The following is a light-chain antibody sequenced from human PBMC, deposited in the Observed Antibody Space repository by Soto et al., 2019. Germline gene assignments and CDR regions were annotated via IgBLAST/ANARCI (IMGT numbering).Light chain of an antibody. Sequence: EIVLTQSPATLSLSPGDRATLSCRASQSVASYLAWYQQKPGRAPSLLIHDASNRATGTPARFSGSGSGTDFTLTISCLEPEDFAVYYCQQPSSWPHTFGPGTKVEI. CDR1: QSVASY. CDR3: QQPSSWPHT. V-gene: IGKV3-11*01. CDR2: DAS. J-gene: IGKJ3*01.